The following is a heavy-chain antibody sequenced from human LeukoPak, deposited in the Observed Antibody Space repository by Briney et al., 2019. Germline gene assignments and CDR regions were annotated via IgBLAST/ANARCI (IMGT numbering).Heavy chain of an antibody. CDR3: ARTLYSLGWCPFDY. Sequence: SETLSLTCAVSGYSISSGYYWGWIRQPPGKGLEWIGSIYHSGSTYYNPSLKSRVTISVDTSKNQFSLRLSSVTAADTAVYYCARTLYSLGWCPFDYWGQGALVTVSS. V-gene: IGHV4-38-2*01. CDR1: GYSISSGYY. CDR2: IYHSGST. J-gene: IGHJ4*02. D-gene: IGHD6-19*01.